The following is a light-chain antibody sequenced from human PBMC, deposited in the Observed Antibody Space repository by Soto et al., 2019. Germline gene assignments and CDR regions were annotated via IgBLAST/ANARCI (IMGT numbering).Light chain of an antibody. J-gene: IGLJ2*01. Sequence: QSVLTQPPSVSGAPGQRVTLSCTGNSSNLGAGYDVHWYQQLPGAAPKLVIFGNRNRPSGVPERFSGSKSGTSGTLDITGLQTGDEADYYCATWDGSLPGEVFGGGTKVTVL. CDR3: ATWDGSLPGEV. V-gene: IGLV1-40*01. CDR1: SSNLGAGYD. CDR2: GNR.